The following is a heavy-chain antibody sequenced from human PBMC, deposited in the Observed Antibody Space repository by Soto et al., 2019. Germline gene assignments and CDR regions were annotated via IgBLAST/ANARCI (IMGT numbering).Heavy chain of an antibody. J-gene: IGHJ6*02. V-gene: IGHV4-4*02. CDR1: GSSINISNW. CDR2: SSPTRST. D-gene: IGHD6-13*01. Sequence: PSESLSLTCAAPGSSINISNWCCLVRHPPGKGIEWIGASSPTRSTNYNTALKSGATISVDKSKILFALKLSSVPVEYTVVYYCASFLWQLVQASHYYYLGMGVWGERITVTVS. CDR3: ASFLWQLVQASHYYYLGMGV.